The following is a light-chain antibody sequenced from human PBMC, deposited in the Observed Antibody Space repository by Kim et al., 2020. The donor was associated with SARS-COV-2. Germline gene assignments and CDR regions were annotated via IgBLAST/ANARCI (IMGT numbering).Light chain of an antibody. J-gene: IGLJ2*01. CDR1: SSNIGSNY. V-gene: IGLV1-47*01. Sequence: PGQRVTISCSGSSSNIGSNYVYWYQQLPGTAPKLLIYRNNQRPSGVPDRFSGSKSGTSASLAISGLRSEDEADYYCAAWDDSLSALFGGGTKLTVL. CDR3: AAWDDSLSAL. CDR2: RNN.